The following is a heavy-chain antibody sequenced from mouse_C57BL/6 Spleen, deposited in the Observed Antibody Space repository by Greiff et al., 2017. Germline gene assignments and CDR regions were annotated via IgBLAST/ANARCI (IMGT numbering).Heavy chain of an antibody. CDR2: LLPGSGST. V-gene: IGHV1-9*01. J-gene: IGHJ2*01. CDR3: ARKRDKRGDYFDY. Sequence: VQLQQSGAELMKPGASVKLSCKATGYTFTGYWIEWVKQRPGHGLEWIGELLPGSGSTNYNEKLKGKATFTADTSSNTAYMQLSSLTTEDSAIYYCARKRDKRGDYFDYWGQGTTLTVSS. CDR1: GYTFTGYW.